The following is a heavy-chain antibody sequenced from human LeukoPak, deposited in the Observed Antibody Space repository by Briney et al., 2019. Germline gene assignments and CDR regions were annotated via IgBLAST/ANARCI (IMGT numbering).Heavy chain of an antibody. CDR1: GGSISSGGYY. CDR2: IYYSGST. CDR3: ARGVEIAYYDFWSGYYFDY. Sequence: SETLSLTCTVSGGSISSGGYYWSWIRQHPRKGLEWIGYIYYSGSTYYNPSLKSRVTISVDTSKNQFSLKLSSVTAADTAVYYCARGVEIAYYDFWSGYYFDYWGQGTLVTVSS. J-gene: IGHJ4*02. D-gene: IGHD3-3*01. V-gene: IGHV4-31*03.